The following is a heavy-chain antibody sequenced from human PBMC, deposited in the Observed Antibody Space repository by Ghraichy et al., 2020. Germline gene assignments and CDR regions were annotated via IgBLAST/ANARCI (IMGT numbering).Heavy chain of an antibody. D-gene: IGHD3-9*01. CDR2: ISSTSFYI. J-gene: IGHJ4*02. V-gene: IGHV3-21*01. CDR3: ARSGLRFYDWLSEARYDFDY. Sequence: GGSLRLSCEASGFTFSDFNMNWVRQAPGKGLEWVSSISSTSFYIYYADAVQGRFTISRDNARNSLFLQMNSLRAEDSAIYYCARSGLRFYDWLSEARYDFDYWGQGARITVSS. CDR1: GFTFSDFN.